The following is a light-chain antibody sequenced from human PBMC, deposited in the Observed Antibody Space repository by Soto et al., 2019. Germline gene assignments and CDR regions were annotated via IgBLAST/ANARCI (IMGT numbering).Light chain of an antibody. J-gene: IGKJ5*01. CDR2: GAS. Sequence: EIVSTQSPSTVSLSPGERATLSCRASQSVSSYLAWYQQKPGQAPRLLIYGASSRATGIPDRFSGSGSGTDFTLTISRLEPEDFVVYYCQQYASSPPTFGQGTRLEI. V-gene: IGKV3-20*01. CDR3: QQYASSPPT. CDR1: QSVSSY.